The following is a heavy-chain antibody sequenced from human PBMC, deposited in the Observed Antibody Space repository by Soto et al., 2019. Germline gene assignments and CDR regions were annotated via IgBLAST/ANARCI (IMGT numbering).Heavy chain of an antibody. CDR1: GDNFTDYY. Sequence: QVQLMQSGAEVKKPGASVKVSCKASGDNFTDYYIHWVRQAPGQGLEWMGTVNPSGGHTTYAQHFLGRVTMSRESSTSTPYMALTSLTSDDTAIDFCARGGHVVVVTAALDYWGQGTLVTVSS. D-gene: IGHD2-21*02. J-gene: IGHJ4*02. V-gene: IGHV1-46*01. CDR3: ARGGHVVVVTAALDY. CDR2: VNPSGGHT.